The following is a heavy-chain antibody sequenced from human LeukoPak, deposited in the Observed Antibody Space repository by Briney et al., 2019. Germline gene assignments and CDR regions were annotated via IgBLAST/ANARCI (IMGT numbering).Heavy chain of an antibody. Sequence: GASVKVPCKASGGTFSSYAISWVRQAPGQGLEWMGGIIPIFGTANYAQKFQGRVTITADESTSTAYMELSSLRSEDTAVYYCARAPYHDYGDYGFFDYWGQGTLVTVSS. D-gene: IGHD4-17*01. V-gene: IGHV1-69*13. J-gene: IGHJ4*02. CDR3: ARAPYHDYGDYGFFDY. CDR1: GGTFSSYA. CDR2: IIPIFGTA.